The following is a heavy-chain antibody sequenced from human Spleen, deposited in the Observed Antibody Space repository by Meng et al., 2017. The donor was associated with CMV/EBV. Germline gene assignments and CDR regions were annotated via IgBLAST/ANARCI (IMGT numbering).Heavy chain of an antibody. D-gene: IGHD3-22*01. CDR2: IGTSATTT. CDR1: GFTFSDHY. J-gene: IGHJ4*02. Sequence: GGSLRLSCAASGFTFSDHYMSWIRQAPGKGLEWVSYIGTSATTTNYADSVKGRFTISRDHAKNSLYLQMNSLRVEDTAVYYCARGYYDSSGLFDCWGQGTLVTVSS. V-gene: IGHV3-11*04. CDR3: ARGYYDSSGLFDC.